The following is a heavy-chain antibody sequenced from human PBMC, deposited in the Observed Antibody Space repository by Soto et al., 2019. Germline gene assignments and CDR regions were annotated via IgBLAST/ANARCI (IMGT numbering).Heavy chain of an antibody. Sequence: QVQLVESGGGVVQPGRSLRLSCAASGFTFSTYAMHWVRQAPGKGLEWVAIISYDGSNKYYADSVKGRFTIARDNSKNTLYLQMNSLRTEDTAVYYCARALTMLRQPSDYWGQGTLVTVSS. V-gene: IGHV3-30-3*01. CDR2: ISYDGSNK. J-gene: IGHJ4*02. CDR3: ARALTMLRQPSDY. CDR1: GFTFSTYA. D-gene: IGHD3-10*01.